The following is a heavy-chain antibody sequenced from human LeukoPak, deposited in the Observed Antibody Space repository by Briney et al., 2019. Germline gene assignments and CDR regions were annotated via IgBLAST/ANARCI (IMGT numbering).Heavy chain of an antibody. J-gene: IGHJ4*02. V-gene: IGHV4-59*01. CDR1: GGSISSYY. CDR3: ASLTIFGPESSDY. Sequence: PSETLSLTCTASGGSISSYYWSWIRQPPGKGLEWIGYIYYSGSTNYNPSLKSRVTISVDTSKNQFSLKLSSVTAADTAVYYCASLTIFGPESSDYWGQGTLVTVSS. CDR2: IYYSGST. D-gene: IGHD3-3*01.